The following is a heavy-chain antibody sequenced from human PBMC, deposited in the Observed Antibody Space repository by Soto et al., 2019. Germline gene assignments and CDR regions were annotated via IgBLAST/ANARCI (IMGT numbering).Heavy chain of an antibody. CDR1: GYTFTTYG. J-gene: IGHJ4*02. Sequence: SVKVSCKASGYTFTTYGFNWVRQAAGRWLEWMGWIGPGSGNTNYAQKFQERVTTTRDMSTSTAYMELCSLRSEDTAVYYCAADQGASSGALGYWGQGTLVTVSS. CDR3: AADQGASSGALGY. CDR2: IGPGSGNT. D-gene: IGHD6-19*01. V-gene: IGHV1-58*01.